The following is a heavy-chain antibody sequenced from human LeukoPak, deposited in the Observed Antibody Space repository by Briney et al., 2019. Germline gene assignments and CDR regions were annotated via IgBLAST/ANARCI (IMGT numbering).Heavy chain of an antibody. Sequence: GGSLRLSCAASGFTFSRYAMSWLRQAPGKGLEWVSAISGSGGSTYYADSVKGRFTISRDNSKNTLYLQMNSLRAEDTAVYYCAKDLGGETVVTLAYWGQGTLVTGSS. CDR1: GFTFSRYA. CDR3: AKDLGGETVVTLAY. J-gene: IGHJ4*02. CDR2: ISGSGGST. D-gene: IGHD4-23*01. V-gene: IGHV3-23*01.